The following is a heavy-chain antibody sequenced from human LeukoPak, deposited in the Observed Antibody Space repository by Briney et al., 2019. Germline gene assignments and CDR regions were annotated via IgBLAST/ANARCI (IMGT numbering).Heavy chain of an antibody. CDR3: ARNLDV. CDR2: VGIISDTV. J-gene: IGHJ6*04. V-gene: IGHV3-48*04. CDR1: GFSFGSYS. Sequence: GSLRLSCAASGFSFGSYSMNWVRQAPGKGLEWISFVGIISDTVYYADSVKGRFTISRDNAQNSLYLQMDSLRAEDTAVYYCARNLDVWGKGTTVTVSS.